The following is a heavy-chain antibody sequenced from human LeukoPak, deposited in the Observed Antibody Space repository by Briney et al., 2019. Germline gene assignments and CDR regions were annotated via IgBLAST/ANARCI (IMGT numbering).Heavy chain of an antibody. CDR2: IKPDGSAQ. D-gene: IGHD6-13*01. J-gene: IGHJ4*02. V-gene: IGHV3-7*01. Sequence: GGSLRLSCATSGFAFSSNWMSWVRHVPGRGLDWVANIKPDGSAQYYAASVKGRFTVSRDNAKNSLYLQMNSLRVEDTAVYYCAGANNSSWHNWGQGTLVTVSA. CDR1: GFAFSSNW. CDR3: AGANNSSWHN.